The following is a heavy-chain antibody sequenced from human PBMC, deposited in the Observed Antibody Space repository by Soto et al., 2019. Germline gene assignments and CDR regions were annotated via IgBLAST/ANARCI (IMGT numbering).Heavy chain of an antibody. D-gene: IGHD4-4*01. Sequence: QVQLVESGEGVVQPGRSLRLSCAASGFTFSSYAMHWVRQAPGKGLEWVAVISYDGSNKYYADSVKGRFTISRDNSKNTLYLQMNSLRAEDTAVYYCARDLYTTVSPGYFDYWGQGTLVTVSS. J-gene: IGHJ4*02. CDR3: ARDLYTTVSPGYFDY. CDR1: GFTFSSYA. V-gene: IGHV3-30-3*01. CDR2: ISYDGSNK.